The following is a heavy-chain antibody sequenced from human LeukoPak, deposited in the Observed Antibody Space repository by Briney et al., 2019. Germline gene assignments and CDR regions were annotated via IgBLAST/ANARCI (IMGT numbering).Heavy chain of an antibody. Sequence: PGGSLRLSCAASGFTFSDNYMTWVRQAPGRGLEWLSYISGNGRDIQYADSVKGRFTISRDNAKNTLYLQMNSLRAEDTAVYYRARLRWDYYDSSGYYHTYYFDYWGQGTLVTVSS. CDR3: ARLRWDYYDSSGYYHTYYFDY. J-gene: IGHJ4*02. V-gene: IGHV3-11*04. CDR2: ISGNGRDI. CDR1: GFTFSDNY. D-gene: IGHD3-22*01.